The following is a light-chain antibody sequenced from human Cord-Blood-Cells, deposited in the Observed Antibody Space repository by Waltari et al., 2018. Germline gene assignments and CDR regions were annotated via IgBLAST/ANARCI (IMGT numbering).Light chain of an antibody. CDR2: AAS. CDR3: QQSYSTPRT. Sequence: DIQMTQSPYSLSASVGDSVTITCRASQSISSYLNWYQQKPGKAPKLLIYAASSLQSGVPSRLSGSGSGTDFTLSIISLQPEDFATYYCQQSYSTPRTFGQGTKVEIK. V-gene: IGKV1-39*01. CDR1: QSISSY. J-gene: IGKJ1*01.